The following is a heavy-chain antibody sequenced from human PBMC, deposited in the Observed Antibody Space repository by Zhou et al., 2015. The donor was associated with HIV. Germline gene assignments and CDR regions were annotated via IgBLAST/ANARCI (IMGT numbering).Heavy chain of an antibody. V-gene: IGHV3-30*03. D-gene: IGHD5-12*01. Sequence: QVQLVESGGGVVQPGRSLRLSCGASGFIFSNYGMHWIRQAQGKGPEWVAVISKREIDKIYADSVKGRFIISRDNFNDTLFLEMNSLKVEDTAVYFCARAPLDYDWKAFDLWAKGQWSSFPQ. CDR3: ARAPLDYDWKAFDL. CDR1: GFIFSNYG. CDR2: ISKREIDK. J-gene: IGHJ3*01.